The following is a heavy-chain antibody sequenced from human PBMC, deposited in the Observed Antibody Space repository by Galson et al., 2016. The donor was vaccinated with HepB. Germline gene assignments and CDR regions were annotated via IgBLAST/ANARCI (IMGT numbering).Heavy chain of an antibody. V-gene: IGHV4-39*01. Sequence: SETLSLTCTVSGGSISRSTYYWGWIRQPPGKGLEWIGSVYYSGSTHYHPSLKSRVTISVDTSKNQFSLRLSSVTATDTAVYYCAQSAQGGHHDYWGQGTLVIVSS. CDR2: VYYSGST. CDR3: AQSAQGGHHDY. D-gene: IGHD2-15*01. CDR1: GGSISRSTYY. J-gene: IGHJ4*02.